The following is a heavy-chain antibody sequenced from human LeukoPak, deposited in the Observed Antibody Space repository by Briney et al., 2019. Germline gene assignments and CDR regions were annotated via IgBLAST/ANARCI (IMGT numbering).Heavy chain of an antibody. CDR1: GGTFSSYA. CDR3: ARDSRDSSGYYYIYY. D-gene: IGHD3-22*01. CDR2: IIPILGIA. Sequence: AVKVSCKASGGTFSSYAISWVRQAPGQGLGWMGRIIPILGIANYAQKFQGRVTITADKSTSTAYMELSSLRSEDTAVYYCARDSRDSSGYYYIYYWGQGTLVTVSS. V-gene: IGHV1-69*04. J-gene: IGHJ4*02.